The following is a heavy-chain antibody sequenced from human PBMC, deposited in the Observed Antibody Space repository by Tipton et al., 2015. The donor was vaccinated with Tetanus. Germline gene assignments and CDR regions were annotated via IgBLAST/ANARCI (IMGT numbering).Heavy chain of an antibody. CDR1: YGSMTSGGYS. V-gene: IGHV4-30-2*01. D-gene: IGHD2-8*02. CDR2: IYHSGTA. Sequence: TLSLTCAVSYGSMTSGGYSWSWIRQPPGKGLEWIGYIYHSGTAYYNPSLKSRVIISVDRSENQFSLKLNSVTAADTAMYYCARLLVADAFDIWGQGTMVTVSS. CDR3: ARLLVADAFDI. J-gene: IGHJ3*02.